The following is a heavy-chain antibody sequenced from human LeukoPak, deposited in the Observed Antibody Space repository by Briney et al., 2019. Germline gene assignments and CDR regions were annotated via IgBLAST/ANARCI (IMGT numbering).Heavy chain of an antibody. D-gene: IGHD3-22*01. J-gene: IGHJ4*02. CDR2: IIPILGIA. V-gene: IGHV1-69*04. Sequence: GASVKVSCKASGDTFSSYAISWVRQAPGQGLEWMGRIIPILGIANYAQKFQGRVTITADKSTSTAYMELSSLRSEDTAVYYCARASESYYYDSSGYYFDYWGQGTLVTVSS. CDR1: GDTFSSYA. CDR3: ARASESYYYDSSGYYFDY.